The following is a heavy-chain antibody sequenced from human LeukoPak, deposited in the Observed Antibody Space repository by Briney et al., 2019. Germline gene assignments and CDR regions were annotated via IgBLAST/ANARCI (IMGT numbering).Heavy chain of an antibody. J-gene: IGHJ4*02. CDR2: INPRGST. V-gene: IGHV4-34*01. CDR3: ARGLGQLDS. D-gene: IGHD2-2*01. CDR1: GGSFSDYY. Sequence: SETLSLTCALFGGSFSDYYWSWIRQPPGKGLEWIGEINPRGSTNYNPSLKSRVTISVDTSKNQFSLKLTSVTAADTAIFYCARGLGQLDSWGQGTLVTVSS.